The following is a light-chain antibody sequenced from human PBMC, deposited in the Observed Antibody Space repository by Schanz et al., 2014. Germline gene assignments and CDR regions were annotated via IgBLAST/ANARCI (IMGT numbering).Light chain of an antibody. V-gene: IGKV4-1*01. CDR1: QSVLYSSNNKNY. Sequence: DIVMTQSPDSLAVSLGERATIHCKSSQSVLYSSNNKNYFAWFQQKPGQPPKLLIYWASTRESGVPDRFSGSGSGTDFTLTISSLQAEDVAVYYCQQYYGLPLTFGGGTKVEIE. CDR3: QQYYGLPLT. CDR2: WAS. J-gene: IGKJ4*01.